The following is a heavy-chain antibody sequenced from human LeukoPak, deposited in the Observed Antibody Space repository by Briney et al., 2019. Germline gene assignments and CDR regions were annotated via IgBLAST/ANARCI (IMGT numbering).Heavy chain of an antibody. D-gene: IGHD6-19*01. V-gene: IGHV3-30*18. CDR3: AKSHSSGWYYFDY. J-gene: IGHJ4*02. CDR2: ISYDGSDK. Sequence: GGSLRLSCAASGFTFIGYGMHWVRQAPGKGLEWVAFISYDGSDKCYADSVKGRFTISRDNSKNTLYLQMNSLRPEDTAVYYCAKSHSSGWYYFDYWGQGTLVTVSS. CDR1: GFTFIGYG.